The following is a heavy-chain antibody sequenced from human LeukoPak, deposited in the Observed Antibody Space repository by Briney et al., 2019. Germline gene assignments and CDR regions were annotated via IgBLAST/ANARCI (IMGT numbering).Heavy chain of an antibody. J-gene: IGHJ6*03. CDR3: AKDPIYCSSTSCYTPFYYYYMDV. CDR2: ISSSSSYI. V-gene: IGHV3-21*01. CDR1: GFTFSSYI. Sequence: GGSLRLSCAASGFTFSSYIMNWGRQAPGKGLGWVSSISSSSSYIYYADSVKGRFTISRDNAKNTLYLQMNSLRAEDTAVYYCAKDPIYCSSTSCYTPFYYYYMDVWGKGTTVTVSS. D-gene: IGHD2-2*02.